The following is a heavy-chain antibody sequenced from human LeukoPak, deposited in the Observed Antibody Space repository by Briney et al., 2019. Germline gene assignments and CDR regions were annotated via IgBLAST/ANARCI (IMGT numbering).Heavy chain of an antibody. CDR2: IRYDGSNK. Sequence: PGGSLRLSCAASGFTFSSYGMHWVRQAPGKGLEWVAFIRYDGSNKYYADSVKGRFTISRDNSKNTLYLQMNSLRAEDTAVYYCAREGWSLNLFDYWGQGTLVTVSS. J-gene: IGHJ4*02. V-gene: IGHV3-30*02. D-gene: IGHD6-19*01. CDR1: GFTFSSYG. CDR3: AREGWSLNLFDY.